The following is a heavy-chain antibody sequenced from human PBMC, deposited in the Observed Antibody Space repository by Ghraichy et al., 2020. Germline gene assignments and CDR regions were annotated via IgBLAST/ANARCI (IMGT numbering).Heavy chain of an antibody. CDR3: ARHKDDSGSLRTFNWFDP. V-gene: IGHV4-59*08. D-gene: IGHD1-26*01. CDR2: VHHVGST. J-gene: IGHJ5*02. Sequence: SETLSLTYTVSGHSMNNYYWSWIRQPPGKGLEWIGYVHHVGSTDYSPSFKRRATISLDTSKNQFSLRLTSVTAADTAVYYCARHKDDSGSLRTFNWFDPWGQGTHVAVSS. CDR1: GHSMNNYY.